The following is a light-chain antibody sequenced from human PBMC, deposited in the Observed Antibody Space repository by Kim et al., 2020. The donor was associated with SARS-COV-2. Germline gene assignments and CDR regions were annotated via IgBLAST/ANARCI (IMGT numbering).Light chain of an antibody. V-gene: IGKV3-20*01. Sequence: EIVLTQSPGTLSLSPGERATLSCWASQSVTSNFLAWYQQKPGQAPRLLIYAASSRATGIPDRFSGSGSGTDFTLTISRLEPEDFAVYFCHQYATSPRTFGQGTKVEVK. CDR3: HQYATSPRT. CDR1: QSVTSNF. CDR2: AAS. J-gene: IGKJ1*01.